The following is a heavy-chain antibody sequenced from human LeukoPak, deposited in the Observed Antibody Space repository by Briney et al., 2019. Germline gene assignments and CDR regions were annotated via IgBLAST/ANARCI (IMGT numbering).Heavy chain of an antibody. D-gene: IGHD3-22*01. J-gene: IGHJ4*02. Sequence: SQTLSLTCTVSGGSISSGSYYRSWIRQPAGKGLEWIGRIYTSGSTNYNPSLKSRVTISVDTSKNQFSLKLSSVTAADTAVYYCASPYSNYYDSSGYRYWGQGTLVTVSS. CDR2: IYTSGST. CDR1: GGSISSGSYY. CDR3: ASPYSNYYDSSGYRY. V-gene: IGHV4-61*02.